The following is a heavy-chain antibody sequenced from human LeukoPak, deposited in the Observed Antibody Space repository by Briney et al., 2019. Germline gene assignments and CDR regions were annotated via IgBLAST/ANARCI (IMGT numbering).Heavy chain of an antibody. J-gene: IGHJ4*02. CDR1: GFTFSGYW. CDR2: ISYDGSNK. V-gene: IGHV3-30*03. D-gene: IGHD5-12*01. CDR3: ARDQLAYSGYDTLFDY. Sequence: GGSLRLSCAASGFTFSGYWMSWVRQAPGKGLEWVAVISYDGSNKYYADSVKGRFTISRDNSKNTLYLQLNSLRPEDTAVYYCARDQLAYSGYDTLFDYWGQGTLVTVSS.